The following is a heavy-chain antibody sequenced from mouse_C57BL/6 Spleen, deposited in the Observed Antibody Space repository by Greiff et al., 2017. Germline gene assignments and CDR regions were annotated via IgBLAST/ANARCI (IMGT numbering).Heavy chain of an antibody. J-gene: IGHJ3*01. Sequence: VQLQQSGAELMKPGASVKLSCKATGYTFTGYWIEWVKQRPGHGLELIGEILPGSGSTNYNEKFKGKATFTADTSSNTAYMQLSSLTTEDSAIXYCARAIYYGNYGVFWFAYWGQGTLVTVSA. CDR2: ILPGSGST. V-gene: IGHV1-9*01. D-gene: IGHD2-1*01. CDR1: GYTFTGYW. CDR3: ARAIYYGNYGVFWFAY.